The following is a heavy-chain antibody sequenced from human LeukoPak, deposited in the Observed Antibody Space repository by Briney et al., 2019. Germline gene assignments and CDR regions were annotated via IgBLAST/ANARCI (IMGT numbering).Heavy chain of an antibody. CDR3: ARGGAIRGRFEN. CDR2: MREDGTEI. CDR1: GFPFDVQT. V-gene: IGHV3-7*01. Sequence: GGSRRLSCAASGFPFDVQTMSWVRQAPGKGLAWVASMREDGTEIHYADSVKGRFTISRDNRKNPVYLQMNRLRADDTAVYYCARGGAIRGRFENWGQGTPVTVSS. D-gene: IGHD1-26*01. J-gene: IGHJ4*02.